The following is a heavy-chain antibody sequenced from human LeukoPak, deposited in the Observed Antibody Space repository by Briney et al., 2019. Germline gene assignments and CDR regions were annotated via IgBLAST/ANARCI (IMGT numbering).Heavy chain of an antibody. CDR1: GYSLSELS. CDR3: ATEKDLLLDY. J-gene: IGHJ4*02. Sequence: ASVNVSFTVSGYSLSELSTHWVRQAPGQGLEWMGGFDPGDDETIYAQKFQGRVTMTEDTSTDTAYLELSSLRSEDTAVYFCATEKDLLLDYWGQGTPVTVSS. D-gene: IGHD1-26*01. CDR2: FDPGDDET. V-gene: IGHV1-24*01.